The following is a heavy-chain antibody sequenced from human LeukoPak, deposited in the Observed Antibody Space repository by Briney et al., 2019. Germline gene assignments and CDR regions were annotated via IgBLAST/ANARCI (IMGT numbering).Heavy chain of an antibody. J-gene: IGHJ4*02. Sequence: PGGSLRLSCAASGFTFSSYEMNWVRQAPGKGLEWVSYISSGGSTIYYADSVKGRFTISRDNAKNSLYLQMNSLRAEDTAVYYCARGPPVVVTAIFDYWGQGTLVTVSS. CDR2: ISSGGSTI. V-gene: IGHV3-48*03. CDR3: ARGPPVVVTAIFDY. D-gene: IGHD2-21*02. CDR1: GFTFSSYE.